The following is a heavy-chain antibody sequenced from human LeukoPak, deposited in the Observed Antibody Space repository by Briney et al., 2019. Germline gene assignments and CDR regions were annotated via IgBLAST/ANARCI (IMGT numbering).Heavy chain of an antibody. J-gene: IGHJ4*02. CDR1: GFTFSTYG. V-gene: IGHV3-30*18. D-gene: IGHD2-15*01. Sequence: PGRSLRLSCAASGFTFSTYGMHWVRQAPGQGLEWVAVISYDGSNKYYADSVKGRFTISRDNSKNTLYLQMISLRAEDTAVYYCAKQLGYCSDGSCYFPYWGQGTLVTVSS. CDR3: AKQLGYCSDGSCYFPY. CDR2: ISYDGSNK.